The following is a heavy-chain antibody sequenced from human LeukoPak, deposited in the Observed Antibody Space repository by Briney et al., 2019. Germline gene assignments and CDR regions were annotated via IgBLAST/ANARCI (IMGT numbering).Heavy chain of an antibody. CDR1: GFTFSRYT. Sequence: PGGSLRLSCAASGFTFSRYTMSRVSQPPGKWLESLSAISGSGGSTYYADSVKGRFTISRDNSKHTLYLQTNSLRAEDTAVYYCAKREMYDILTGYYFGMDVWGQGTTVTVSS. V-gene: IGHV3-23*01. CDR2: ISGSGGST. D-gene: IGHD3-9*01. CDR3: AKREMYDILTGYYFGMDV. J-gene: IGHJ6*02.